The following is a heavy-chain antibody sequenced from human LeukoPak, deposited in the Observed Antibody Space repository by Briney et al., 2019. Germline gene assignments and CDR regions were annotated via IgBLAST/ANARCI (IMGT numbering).Heavy chain of an antibody. V-gene: IGHV3-7*03. CDR1: GFSFSNAW. CDR3: ARDQYDTWSRRGNFDS. J-gene: IGHJ4*02. D-gene: IGHD3-3*01. CDR2: IKLDGSEK. Sequence: GGSLRLSCAASGFSFSNAWMNWVRQAPGKGLEWVANIKLDGSEKNYVDSVKGRFTISRDNTKNSLYLQMNSLRVEDTAVFYCARDQYDTWSRRGNFDSWGQGTLVIVSS.